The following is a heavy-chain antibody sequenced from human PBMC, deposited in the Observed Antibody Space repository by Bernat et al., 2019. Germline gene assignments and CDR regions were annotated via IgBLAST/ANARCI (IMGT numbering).Heavy chain of an antibody. Sequence: QLQLQESGPGLVKPSETLSLTCTVSGGSISSSSYYWGWIRQPPGKGLEWIGSIYYSGSTNYNPSLKSRVTMSVDTSKNQFSLKLVSVTAADTAVYYCARDVTWNYVSLFDYWGQGTLVTVSS. J-gene: IGHJ4*02. V-gene: IGHV4-39*07. CDR1: GGSISSSSYY. D-gene: IGHD1-7*01. CDR2: IYYSGST. CDR3: ARDVTWNYVSLFDY.